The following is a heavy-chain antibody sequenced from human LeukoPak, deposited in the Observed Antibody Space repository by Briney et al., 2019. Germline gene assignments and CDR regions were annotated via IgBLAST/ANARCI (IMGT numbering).Heavy chain of an antibody. CDR1: GGSISSSSYY. D-gene: IGHD6-19*01. CDR3: ARQDSSGWDLDY. V-gene: IGHV4-39*01. CDR2: IYYSGST. Sequence: SETLSLTCTVSGGSISSSSYYWGWIRQPPGKGLEWIGSIYYSGSTYYNPSLKSRVTISVDTSKNQFSLKLSSVTAADTAVYYCARQDSSGWDLDYWGQGTLVTVS. J-gene: IGHJ4*02.